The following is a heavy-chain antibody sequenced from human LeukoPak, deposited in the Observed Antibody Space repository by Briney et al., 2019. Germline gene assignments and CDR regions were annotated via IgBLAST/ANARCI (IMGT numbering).Heavy chain of an antibody. Sequence: GGSLRLSCAASGFTFRIFGLNWVRQAPGKGPEWVSYIDARSGITYYADSVQGRFTISRDDARESVFLQMDGLRVDDTAVYYCARDPGIAAYLDYWGQGTLVTVSS. J-gene: IGHJ4*02. D-gene: IGHD6-13*01. CDR2: IDARSGIT. CDR1: GFTFRIFG. CDR3: ARDPGIAAYLDY. V-gene: IGHV3-48*04.